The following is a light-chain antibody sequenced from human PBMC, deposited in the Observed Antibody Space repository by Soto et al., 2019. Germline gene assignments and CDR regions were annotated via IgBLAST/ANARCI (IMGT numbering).Light chain of an antibody. CDR3: QSYDINGWV. CDR2: INN. Sequence: QSALTQPPSVSGAPGQRVTISCTGSSSNIGAGYDVHWYQQPPGTAPKLHIYINNNRPSGVPDRFSGSKSGTTASLAITGLQAEDEADYYCQSYDINGWVFGGGTKLTVL. J-gene: IGLJ3*02. V-gene: IGLV1-40*01. CDR1: SSNIGAGYD.